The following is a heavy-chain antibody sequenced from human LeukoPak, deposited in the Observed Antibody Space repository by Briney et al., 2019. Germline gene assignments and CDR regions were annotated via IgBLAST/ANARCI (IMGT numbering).Heavy chain of an antibody. CDR1: GYSISSGYY. Sequence: SETLSLTCAVSGYSISSGYYWGWIRQPPGKGLEWIGSIYHSGSTYYNPSLKSRVTISVDTSKNQFYLKLSSVTAADTAVYYCARVVVVVPAAINGFDYWGQGTLVTVSS. CDR3: ARVVVVVPAAINGFDY. D-gene: IGHD2-2*01. V-gene: IGHV4-38-2*01. J-gene: IGHJ4*02. CDR2: IYHSGST.